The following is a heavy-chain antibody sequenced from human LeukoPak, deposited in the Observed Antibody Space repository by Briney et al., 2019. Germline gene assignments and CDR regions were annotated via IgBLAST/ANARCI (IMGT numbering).Heavy chain of an antibody. V-gene: IGHV3-74*01. CDR3: AKSPYSSGWYVFDY. CDR1: GFTFSSYW. D-gene: IGHD6-19*01. J-gene: IGHJ4*02. CDR2: IDTDGSST. Sequence: GGSLRLSCAASGFTFSSYWMHWVRQAPGKGLVWVSRIDTDGSSTTYADSVKGRFTISRDNSKNTLYLQMNSLRAEDTAVYYCAKSPYSSGWYVFDYWGQGTLVTVSS.